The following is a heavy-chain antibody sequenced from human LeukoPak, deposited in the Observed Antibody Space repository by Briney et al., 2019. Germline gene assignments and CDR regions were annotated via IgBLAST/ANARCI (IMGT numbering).Heavy chain of an antibody. CDR2: ISAYNGNT. J-gene: IGHJ3*02. Sequence: GASVKVSCKASGYTFTSYGISWVRQAPGQGLEWMGWISAYNGNTNYAQKLQGRVTMTTDTSTSTAYMELRSLRSDDTAVYYCARGRVSTVVTPVGAFDIWGQGTMVTVSS. CDR1: GYTFTSYG. D-gene: IGHD4-23*01. V-gene: IGHV1-18*01. CDR3: ARGRVSTVVTPVGAFDI.